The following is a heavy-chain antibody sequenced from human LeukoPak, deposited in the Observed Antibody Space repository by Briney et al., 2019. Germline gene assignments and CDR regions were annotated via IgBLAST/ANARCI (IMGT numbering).Heavy chain of an antibody. J-gene: IGHJ4*02. CDR3: AKGNRVVPVCDDY. V-gene: IGHV3-23*01. CDR1: GFTFSSYA. Sequence: LPGGSLRLSCAASGFTFSSYAMSWVRQAPGKGLEWVSAISGSGGSTYYADSVKGRFTISRDNSKNTLYLQMNSLRAEDTAVYYCAKGNRVVPVCDDYSGQGTLVTVSS. D-gene: IGHD2-2*01. CDR2: ISGSGGST.